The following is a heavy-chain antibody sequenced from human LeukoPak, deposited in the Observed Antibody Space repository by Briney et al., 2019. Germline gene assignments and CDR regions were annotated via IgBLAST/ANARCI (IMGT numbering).Heavy chain of an antibody. CDR1: GFTFSAYG. J-gene: IGHJ4*02. D-gene: IGHD2-8*01. CDR3: ARAQKKMGSFDY. V-gene: IGHV3-30*02. CDR2: IRYDGSYK. Sequence: GGSLRLSCTASGFTFSAYGMHWVRQAPGKGLEWVSFIRYDGSYKYYADSVKGRFTVSRDNSKNTLYLQMNNLRPNDTAVYYCARAQKKMGSFDYWGQGTLVTVSS.